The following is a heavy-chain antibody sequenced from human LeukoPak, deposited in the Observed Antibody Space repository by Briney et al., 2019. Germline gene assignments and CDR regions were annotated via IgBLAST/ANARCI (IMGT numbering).Heavy chain of an antibody. Sequence: ASVKVSCKASGYTFTGNHVHWVRQAPGQGLEWMGWINPNSGGTNYAQKFQGRVTMTRDTSISTAYMELSRLRSDDTAVYYCARDLEGDGYNYYFDYWGQGTLVTVSS. D-gene: IGHD5-24*01. CDR3: ARDLEGDGYNYYFDY. V-gene: IGHV1-2*02. CDR2: INPNSGGT. CDR1: GYTFTGNH. J-gene: IGHJ4*02.